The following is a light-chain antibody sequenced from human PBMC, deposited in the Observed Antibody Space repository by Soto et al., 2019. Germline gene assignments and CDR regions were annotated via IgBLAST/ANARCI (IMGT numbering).Light chain of an antibody. J-gene: IGKJ3*01. CDR2: GAS. CDR3: QQYCSSLFT. Sequence: EIVLTQSPGTLSLSPGERATLSCRASQSVSSSYLAWYQQKPGQAPRLLIYGASSSATGIPDRFSGSGSGTDFTLTISRLEPEYFALYYCQQYCSSLFTFGPGTKVDIK. V-gene: IGKV3-20*01. CDR1: QSVSSSY.